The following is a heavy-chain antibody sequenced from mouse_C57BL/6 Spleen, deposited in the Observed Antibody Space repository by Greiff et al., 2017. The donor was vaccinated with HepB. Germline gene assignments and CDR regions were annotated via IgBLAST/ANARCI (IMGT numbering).Heavy chain of an antibody. CDR3: ARLHYYGSSYPPYAMDY. D-gene: IGHD1-1*01. CDR2: ISNLAYSI. CDR1: GFTFSDYG. Sequence: EVMLVESGGGLVQPGGSLKLSCAASGFTFSDYGMAWVRQAPRKGPEWVAFISNLAYSIYYADTVTGRFTISRENAKNTLYLEMSSLRSEDTAMYYCARLHYYGSSYPPYAMDYWGQGTSVTVSS. V-gene: IGHV5-15*01. J-gene: IGHJ4*01.